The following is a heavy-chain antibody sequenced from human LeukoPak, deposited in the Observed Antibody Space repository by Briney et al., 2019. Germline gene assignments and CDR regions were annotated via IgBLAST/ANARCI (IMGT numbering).Heavy chain of an antibody. CDR2: IYSGGST. CDR3: ARGPLAVAGNDY. Sequence: PGGSLRLSCAASGFTVSSNYMSWVRQAPGKRLEWVSVIYSGGSTYYADSVKGRFTISRDNSKNTLYLQMNSLRAEDTAVYYCARGPLAVAGNDYWGQGTLVTVSS. J-gene: IGHJ4*02. D-gene: IGHD6-19*01. CDR1: GFTVSSNY. V-gene: IGHV3-66*01.